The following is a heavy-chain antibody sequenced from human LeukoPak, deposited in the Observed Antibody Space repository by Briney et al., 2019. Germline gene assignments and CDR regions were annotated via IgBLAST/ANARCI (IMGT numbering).Heavy chain of an antibody. V-gene: IGHV3-48*04. CDR1: GFIFTSYS. J-gene: IGHJ5*02. D-gene: IGHD2-21*01. CDR3: ARDGVEFYNWFDP. CDR2: ISSSSSTI. Sequence: GGSLRLSCAASGFIFTSYSMNWVRQAPGKGLEWISYISSSSSTIYYADSVKGRFTISRDNAKNTLYLQMNSLRAEDTAVYYCARDGVEFYNWFDPWGQGTLVTVSS.